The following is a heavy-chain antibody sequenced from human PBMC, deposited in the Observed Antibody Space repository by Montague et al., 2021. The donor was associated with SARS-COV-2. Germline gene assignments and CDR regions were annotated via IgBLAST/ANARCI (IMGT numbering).Heavy chain of an antibody. V-gene: IGHV4-39*01. CDR3: ARHPYRTGLLFGTYSHWFAP. CDR1: GDSMTSSGYQ. Sequence: SETLSLTCTVSGDSMTSSGYQWGWIRQPPGKGLEWIGSIHHSGSTYYNPSLKSRVTISVETSKNHFSLSLSSVTAADAAVYYCARHPYRTGLLFGTYSHWFAPWGQGTLGAVSS. D-gene: IGHD1-26*01. J-gene: IGHJ5*01. CDR2: IHHSGST.